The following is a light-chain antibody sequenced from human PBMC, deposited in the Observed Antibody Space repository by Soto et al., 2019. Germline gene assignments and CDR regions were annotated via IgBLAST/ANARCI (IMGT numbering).Light chain of an antibody. V-gene: IGKV1-5*01. CDR2: DAS. J-gene: IGKJ2*01. CDR1: QSFSTW. CDR3: QQYKSYPYT. Sequence: DIQMTQSPSTLSASVGDRVTITCRASQSFSTWLAWYQQKPGKAPKLLIYDASSLESGVPSRFSGSGSGTEFTLTISSLQTDDFATYYCQQYKSYPYTFGQGTKLEIK.